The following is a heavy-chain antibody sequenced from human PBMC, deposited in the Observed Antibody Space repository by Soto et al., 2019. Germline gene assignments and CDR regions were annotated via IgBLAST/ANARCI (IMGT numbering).Heavy chain of an antibody. CDR1: GGSISSSSYY. J-gene: IGHJ6*02. CDR3: TAAAGTSEYYGMDV. CDR2: IYYSGST. D-gene: IGHD6-13*01. V-gene: IGHV4-39*01. Sequence: ETLSLTCTVSGGSISSSSYYWGWIRQPPGKGLEWIGSIYYSGSTYYNPSLKSRVTISVDTSKNQFSLKLSSVTAADTAVYYCTAAAGTSEYYGMDVWGQGTTVTVSS.